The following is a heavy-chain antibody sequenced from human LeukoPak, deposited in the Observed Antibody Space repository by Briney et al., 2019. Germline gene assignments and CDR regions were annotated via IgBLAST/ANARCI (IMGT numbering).Heavy chain of an antibody. J-gene: IGHJ4*02. D-gene: IGHD1-1*01. V-gene: IGHV3-23*01. CDR1: GFTFSSYA. CDR2: ISGSGGST. Sequence: GGSLRLSCAASGFTFSSYAMSWVRQAPGKGLEWVSAISGSGGSTYYADSVKGRFTISRDNSKNTLYLQMNSLRAEDTAVYYCAKKRRRPYTERTGFDYWGQGTLVTVSS. CDR3: AKKRRRPYTERTGFDY.